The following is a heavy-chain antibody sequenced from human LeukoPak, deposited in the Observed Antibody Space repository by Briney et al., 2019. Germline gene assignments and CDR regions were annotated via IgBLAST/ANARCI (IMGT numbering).Heavy chain of an antibody. V-gene: IGHV3-72*01. CDR2: TRNKANSYTT. CDR1: GLTLSDQY. D-gene: IGHD3-10*01. CDR3: SRVYGSGRGTFDI. J-gene: IGHJ3*02. Sequence: PGGSLRLSCAASGLTLSDQYIDWVRQAPGKGLEWVGRTRNKANSYTTEYAASVKGRFTISRDESKNSLYLRMNSLETEDTTVYYCSRVYGSGRGTFDIWGQGTMVTVSS.